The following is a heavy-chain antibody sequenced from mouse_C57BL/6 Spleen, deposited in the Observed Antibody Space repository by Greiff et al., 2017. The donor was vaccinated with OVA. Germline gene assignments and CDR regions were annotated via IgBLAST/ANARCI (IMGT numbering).Heavy chain of an antibody. CDR1: GFTFSDYG. Sequence: EVQGVESGGGLVKPGGSLKLSCAASGFTFSDYGMHWVRQAPEKGLEWVAYISSGSSTIYYADTVKGRFTISRDNAKNTLFLQMTSLRSEDTAMYYCAKAGLTGAMDYWGQGTSVTVSS. V-gene: IGHV5-17*01. J-gene: IGHJ4*01. D-gene: IGHD4-1*01. CDR2: ISSGSSTI. CDR3: AKAGLTGAMDY.